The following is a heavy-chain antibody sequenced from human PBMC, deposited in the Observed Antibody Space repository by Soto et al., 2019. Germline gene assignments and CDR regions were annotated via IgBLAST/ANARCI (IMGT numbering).Heavy chain of an antibody. CDR2: VNPIVSMS. CDR1: GDTFNFYS. D-gene: IGHD3-10*01. Sequence: QVQLVQSGAEVKRPGSSVKVSCKASGDTFNFYSINWVRQAPGLGLEWMGRVNPIVSMSNYAQKFQGSVTMTADKPTSTAYMELSGLGSEDTAIYYCATSYGSGYRAFDYWGKGALVTVSS. J-gene: IGHJ4*02. V-gene: IGHV1-69*04. CDR3: ATSYGSGYRAFDY.